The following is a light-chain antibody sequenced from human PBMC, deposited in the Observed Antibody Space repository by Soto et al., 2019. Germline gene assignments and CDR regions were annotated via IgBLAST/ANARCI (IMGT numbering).Light chain of an antibody. CDR3: QQYNNWPPWT. V-gene: IGKV3-11*01. Sequence: EIVLTQSPATLSLSPGERATLSCRASPSVSSYLAWYQQKPGQAPRLLIYDGSNRATGIPARFSGSGSGTDFTLTISSLEPGDFAVYYCQQYNNWPPWTFGQGTKVEIK. J-gene: IGKJ1*01. CDR1: PSVSSY. CDR2: DGS.